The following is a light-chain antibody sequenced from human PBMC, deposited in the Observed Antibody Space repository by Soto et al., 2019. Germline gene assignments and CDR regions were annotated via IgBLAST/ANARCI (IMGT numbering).Light chain of an antibody. CDR3: QQYGSSPHT. V-gene: IGKV3-20*01. Sequence: EIVLTQSPGTLSLSPGKRATLSCRAIQSVSSSYLAWYQQKPGQAPRLLIYGASSRATGIPDRFSGSGSGTDFTLTISRLEPEDFAVYYCQQYGSSPHTFGPGTKVDIK. CDR1: QSVSSSY. CDR2: GAS. J-gene: IGKJ3*01.